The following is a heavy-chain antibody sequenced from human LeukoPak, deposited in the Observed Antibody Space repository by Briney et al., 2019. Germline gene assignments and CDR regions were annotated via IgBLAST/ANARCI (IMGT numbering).Heavy chain of an antibody. CDR3: ARNVYSPTNYVSGNYSAYYYMDV. J-gene: IGHJ6*03. CDR1: GGSFSSYA. V-gene: IGHV1-69*06. Sequence: SVKVSCKAFGGSFSSYAISWVRQAPGQGLEWVGGIMPFFGTPNYAQKFQGRVTITADKSTRTAYMDLSSLRSEDTAVYYCARNVYSPTNYVSGNYSAYYYMDVWGTGTTVTVSS. D-gene: IGHD3-10*01. CDR2: IMPFFGTP.